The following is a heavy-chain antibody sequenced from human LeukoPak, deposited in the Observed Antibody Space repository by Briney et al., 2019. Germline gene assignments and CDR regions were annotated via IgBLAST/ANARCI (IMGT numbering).Heavy chain of an antibody. Sequence: GGSLRLSCAASGFTVSSNYMSWVRQAPGKGLEWVSVIYSGGSTYYANSVKGRFTISRDNSKNTLYLQMNSLRAEDTAVYYCARDGAAAGYFDYWGQGTLVTVSS. CDR3: ARDGAAAGYFDY. CDR1: GFTVSSNY. D-gene: IGHD6-13*01. J-gene: IGHJ4*02. V-gene: IGHV3-53*01. CDR2: IYSGGST.